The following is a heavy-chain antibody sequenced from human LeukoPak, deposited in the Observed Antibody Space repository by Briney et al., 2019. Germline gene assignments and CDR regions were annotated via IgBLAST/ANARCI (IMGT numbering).Heavy chain of an antibody. CDR1: GFTVSSNY. V-gene: IGHV3-53*04. Sequence: GGSLRLSCAASGFTVSSNYMSWVRQAPVKGLEWVSVIYSGGSTYYADSVKGRFTISRHNSKNTLYLQMNSLRAEDTAVYYCASLYYYGMDVWGQGTTVTVSS. CDR2: IYSGGST. CDR3: ASLYYYGMDV. J-gene: IGHJ6*02.